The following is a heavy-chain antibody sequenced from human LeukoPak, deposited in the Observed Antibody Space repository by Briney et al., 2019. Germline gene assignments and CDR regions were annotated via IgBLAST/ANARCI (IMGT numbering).Heavy chain of an antibody. CDR2: ISYDGSNK. V-gene: IGHV3-30*19. J-gene: IGHJ4*02. D-gene: IGHD5-24*01. CDR3: ARDHEAEMATIMDY. CDR1: GFTFNSYG. Sequence: GGSLRFSCAASGFTFNSYGMHWVRQAPGKGLEWVAVISYDGSNKYYADSVKGRFTISRDNSKNTLYLQMNSLRAEDTAVYYCARDHEAEMATIMDYWGQGTLVTVSS.